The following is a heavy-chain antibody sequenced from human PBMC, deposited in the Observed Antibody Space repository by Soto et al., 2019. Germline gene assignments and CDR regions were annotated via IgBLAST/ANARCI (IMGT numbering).Heavy chain of an antibody. V-gene: IGHV4-59*01. CDR3: ARGPETTAYCGGDCPPAAYYYYMDV. D-gene: IGHD2-21*01. CDR1: GGSISSYY. CDR2: IYYSGST. Sequence: SETLSLTCTVSGGSISSYYWSWIRQPPGKGLEWIGYIYYSGSTNYNPSLKSRVTISVDTSKNQFSLKLSSVTAADTAVYYCARGPETTAYCGGDCPPAAYYYYMDVWGKGTTVTVSS. J-gene: IGHJ6*03.